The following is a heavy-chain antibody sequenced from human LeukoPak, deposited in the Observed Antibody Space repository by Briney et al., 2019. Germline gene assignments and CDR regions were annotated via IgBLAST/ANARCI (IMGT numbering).Heavy chain of an antibody. CDR1: GFTFRSYW. CDR2: IYYSGST. V-gene: IGHV4-39*07. J-gene: IGHJ4*02. D-gene: IGHD3-22*01. Sequence: PGGSLRLSCAASGFTFRSYWMSWIRQPPGKGLEWIGSIYYSGSTYYNPSLKSRVTISVDTSKNQFSLKLSSVTAADTAVYYCARDRDSSGYFSDYWGQGTLVTVSS. CDR3: ARDRDSSGYFSDY.